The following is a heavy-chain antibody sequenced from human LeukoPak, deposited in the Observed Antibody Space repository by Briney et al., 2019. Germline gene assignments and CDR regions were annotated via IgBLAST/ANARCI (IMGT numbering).Heavy chain of an antibody. D-gene: IGHD3-16*02. Sequence: GGSLRLSCAASGFTFRSHGIHWVRQAPGKGLEGVAVIWYDGNNKYYADSVKGRFTTSRDNSKNTLYLQMHSLRAQDPPLYHCAKASLQPYYDYVWGSYRHNPFDYRGQATLVTVSS. CDR3: AKASLQPYYDYVWGSYRHNPFDY. CDR2: IWYDGNNK. CDR1: GFTFRSHG. V-gene: IGHV3-33*06. J-gene: IGHJ4*02.